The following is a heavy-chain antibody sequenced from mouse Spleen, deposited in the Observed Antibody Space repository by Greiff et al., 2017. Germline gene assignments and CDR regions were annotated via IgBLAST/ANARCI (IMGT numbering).Heavy chain of an antibody. V-gene: IGHV1-63*02. CDR3: ASYCYAMDY. CDR2: IYPGGGYD. D-gene: IGHD1-1*01. Sequence: VQLQQSGAELVRPGTSVKISCKASGYTFTNYWLGWVKQRPGHGLEWIGDIYPGGGYDNYNEKFKGKATLTADTSSSTAYMQLSSLTSEDSAVYYCASYCYAMDYWGQGTSVTVSS. J-gene: IGHJ4*01. CDR1: GYTFTNYW.